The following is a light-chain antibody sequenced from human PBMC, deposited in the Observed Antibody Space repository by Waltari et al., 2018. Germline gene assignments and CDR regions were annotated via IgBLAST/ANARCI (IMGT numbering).Light chain of an antibody. V-gene: IGLV2-14*01. J-gene: IGLJ3*02. CDR3: SSYTTRATRV. CDR2: EDT. Sequence: QSALTQPASVSGSPGQSLTISCTGPSRDVGGYNSVSWYQQHPGKAPKLIIYEDTRRPSGVSNRFSGSKSGNTASLTISGLQAEDESDYYCSSYTTRATRVFGGGTKVTVL. CDR1: SRDVGGYNS.